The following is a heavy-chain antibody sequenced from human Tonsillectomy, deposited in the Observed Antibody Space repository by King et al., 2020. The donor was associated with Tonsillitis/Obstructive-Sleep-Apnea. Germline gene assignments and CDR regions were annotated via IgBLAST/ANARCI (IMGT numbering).Heavy chain of an antibody. J-gene: IGHJ3*02. D-gene: IGHD7-27*01. CDR1: GFTFSRYG. CDR2: ISYDVSSK. V-gene: IGHV3-30*18. Sequence: QVQLVESGGGVVQPGRSLRLSCAASGFTFSRYGMHWIRQAPGKGLEWLAVISYDVSSKYYRESVKGRFTISRDNSKKTLYLQMNSLRVEDTAVYYCAKGSGDAFDIWGQGTMVIVSS. CDR3: AKGSGDAFDI.